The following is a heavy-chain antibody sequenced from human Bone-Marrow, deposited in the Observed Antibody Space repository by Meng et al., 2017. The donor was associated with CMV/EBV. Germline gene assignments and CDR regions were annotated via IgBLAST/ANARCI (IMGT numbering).Heavy chain of an antibody. J-gene: IGHJ6*02. CDR1: GLSFSGTA. CDR3: TSLDSGYVSLDV. V-gene: IGHV3-73*01. D-gene: IGHD5-12*01. CDR2: IRTKANNYAT. Sequence: GGSLRLSCAASGLSFSGTAMHWVRQAPGKGLEWVGRIRTKANNYATTYGESMKGRFTISRDDSKNTAYLQMNSLKTEDTAVYYCTSLDSGYVSLDVWGQGTTVTASS.